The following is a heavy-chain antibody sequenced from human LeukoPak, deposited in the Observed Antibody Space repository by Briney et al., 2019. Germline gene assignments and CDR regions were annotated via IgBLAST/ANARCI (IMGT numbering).Heavy chain of an antibody. CDR2: IYPNDSDT. Sequence: PGESLKISCKGSGYNFTHYWIAWVRQLPGKGLEWMGIIYPNDSDTRYGPSFQGHVSISADKSINTAYLKWSSLKASDTAMYFCARPNITYYYDSSGYDGFDVWAKGQWSPSLQ. CDR1: GYNFTHYW. CDR3: ARPNITYYYDSSGYDGFDV. D-gene: IGHD3-22*01. V-gene: IGHV5-51*01. J-gene: IGHJ3*01.